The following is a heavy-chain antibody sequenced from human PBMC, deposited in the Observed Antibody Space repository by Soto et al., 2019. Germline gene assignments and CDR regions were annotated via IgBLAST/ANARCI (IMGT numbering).Heavy chain of an antibody. CDR1: GYTFIRYG. CDR2: ISPYNDYT. J-gene: IGHJ6*02. V-gene: IGHV1-18*01. D-gene: IGHD3-16*01. Sequence: QVQLVQSAGEVKKPGASVKVSCKASGYTFIRYGITWVRQAPGQGLEWMGWISPYNDYTIYAQKLQGRVTMTTDTSPRTXYXYLRSLKSDDTAVYYCARGGYYDNTWGKLSHYGLDVWGQGTSVTVSS. CDR3: ARGGYYDNTWGKLSHYGLDV.